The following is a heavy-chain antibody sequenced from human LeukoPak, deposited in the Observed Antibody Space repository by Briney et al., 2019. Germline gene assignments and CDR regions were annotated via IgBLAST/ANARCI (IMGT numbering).Heavy chain of an antibody. CDR3: ARETGYGLGSRVDS. CDR1: GFAFASFA. D-gene: IGHD3-10*01. Sequence: GGPLRLSCGASGFAFASFATNWVRQAPGKGLEWVSGLNGDASRTYYADSVKGRFSISSHNPTGTVELQMKNLRPEDTAMYYCARETGYGLGSRVDSWGQGALVIVSS. V-gene: IGHV3-23*01. J-gene: IGHJ5*01. CDR2: LNGDASRT.